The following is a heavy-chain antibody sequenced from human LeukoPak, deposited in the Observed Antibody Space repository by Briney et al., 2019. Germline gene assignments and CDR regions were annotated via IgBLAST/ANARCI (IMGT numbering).Heavy chain of an antibody. D-gene: IGHD6-19*01. CDR3: ARSVAGGYYFDY. CDR2: IRYDGGNQ. J-gene: IGHJ4*02. Sequence: GGSLRLSCVTSGFIFSSHGMHWVRQTPGKGLECVAFIRYDGGNQYYTDSVKGRFTISRDNSKNTIYLQMNSLRAEDTAVYYCARSVAGGYYFDYWGQGTLVTVSS. CDR1: GFIFSSHG. V-gene: IGHV3-30*02.